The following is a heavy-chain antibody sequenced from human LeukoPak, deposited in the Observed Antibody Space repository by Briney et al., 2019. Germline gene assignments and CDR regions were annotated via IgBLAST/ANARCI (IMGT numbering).Heavy chain of an antibody. CDR2: IYYSGST. Sequence: TSETLSLTCTVSGGSISSYYWSWIRQPPGKGLEWIGYIYYSGSTNYNPSLRSRVTISVDTSKNQFSLKLSSVTAADTAVYHCARQNSVAGTLDYWGQGTLVTVSS. D-gene: IGHD6-19*01. J-gene: IGHJ4*02. CDR1: GGSISSYY. CDR3: ARQNSVAGTLDY. V-gene: IGHV4-59*08.